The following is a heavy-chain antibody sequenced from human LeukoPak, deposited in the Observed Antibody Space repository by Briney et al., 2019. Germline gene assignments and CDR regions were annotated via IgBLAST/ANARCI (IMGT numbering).Heavy chain of an antibody. V-gene: IGHV3-13*01. Sequence: GGSLRLSCAASGFTFSSYGMSWVRQATGKGLEWVSAIGTTGDTYYPGSVKGRFTISRENAKNSLYLQMNSLRAGDTAVYYCARDRGGGHMDVWGKGTTVTISS. D-gene: IGHD2-15*01. CDR1: GFTFSSYG. CDR2: IGTTGDT. CDR3: ARDRGGGHMDV. J-gene: IGHJ6*03.